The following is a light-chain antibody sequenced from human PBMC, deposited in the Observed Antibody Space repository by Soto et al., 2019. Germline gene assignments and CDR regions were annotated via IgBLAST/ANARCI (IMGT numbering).Light chain of an antibody. CDR2: GAS. Sequence: EIVLTQSPGTLSLSPGERSTLSCRAIRSVSRSDLAWYQQKPGQAPRLLIYGASSRATGIPGRFSGSGSGTDFTLTISRLEPEDFGVYYCQQYGSSLRTFGQGTKVDIK. J-gene: IGKJ1*01. V-gene: IGKV3-20*01. CDR1: RSVSRSD. CDR3: QQYGSSLRT.